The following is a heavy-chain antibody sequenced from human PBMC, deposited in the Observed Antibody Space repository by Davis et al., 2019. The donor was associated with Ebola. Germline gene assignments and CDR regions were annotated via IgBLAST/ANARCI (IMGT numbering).Heavy chain of an antibody. Sequence: SVKVSCKASGGTFSSYAISWVRQAPGQGLEWMGGIIPIFGTANYAQKFRGRVTITADESTSTAYMELSSLRSEDTAVYYCARDRGSGWYKGYYGMDVWGQGTTVTVSS. V-gene: IGHV1-69*13. CDR3: ARDRGSGWYKGYYGMDV. CDR1: GGTFSSYA. J-gene: IGHJ6*02. CDR2: IIPIFGTA. D-gene: IGHD6-19*01.